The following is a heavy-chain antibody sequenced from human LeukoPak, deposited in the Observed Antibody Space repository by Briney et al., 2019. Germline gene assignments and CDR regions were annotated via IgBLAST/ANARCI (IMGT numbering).Heavy chain of an antibody. CDR1: GFPFSSYE. Sequence: GSLRLSCAASGFPFSSYEMNWVRQAPGKGLEWVSYISSSGSTIYYADSVKGRFTISRDNAKNSLYLQMNSLRAEDTAVYYCARGYPPHCSSTSCPPGPWGQGTLVTVSS. J-gene: IGHJ5*02. V-gene: IGHV3-48*03. D-gene: IGHD2-2*01. CDR3: ARGYPPHCSSTSCPPGP. CDR2: ISSSGSTI.